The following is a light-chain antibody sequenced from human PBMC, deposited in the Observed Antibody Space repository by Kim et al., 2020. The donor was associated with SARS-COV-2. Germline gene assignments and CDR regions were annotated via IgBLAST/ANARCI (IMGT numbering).Light chain of an antibody. CDR3: CSYAGRYIWV. CDR1: STDIDGYSQ. J-gene: IGLJ3*02. V-gene: IGLV2-11*01. CDR2: DFT. Sequence: IPSTGTSTDIDGYSQVPQTQHHPRTAQHLMIYDFTSRHSGFPDRLSGSKSSNTASLTISGLQAEDEADYYRCSYAGRYIWVFGGGTKVTV.